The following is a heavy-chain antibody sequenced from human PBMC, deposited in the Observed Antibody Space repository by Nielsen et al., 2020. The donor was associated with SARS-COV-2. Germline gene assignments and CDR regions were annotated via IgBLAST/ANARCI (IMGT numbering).Heavy chain of an antibody. J-gene: IGHJ5*02. CDR1: GFTFSSYE. CDR3: ARDRLRMVRGVTVRWFDP. D-gene: IGHD3-10*01. Sequence: GESLKISCAASGFTFSSYEMNWVRQAPGKGLEWVSYISSSGSTIYYADSVKGRFTISRDNAKNSLYLQMNSLRAEDTAVYYCARDRLRMVRGVTVRWFDPWGQGTLVTVSS. V-gene: IGHV3-48*03. CDR2: ISSSGSTI.